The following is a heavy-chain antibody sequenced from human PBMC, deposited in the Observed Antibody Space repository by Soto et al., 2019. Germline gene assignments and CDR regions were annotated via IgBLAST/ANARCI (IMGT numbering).Heavy chain of an antibody. V-gene: IGHV4-61*01. CDR2: IYYSGST. CDR3: ARVTTVTSFDY. CDR1: GGSVSSGSHY. D-gene: IGHD4-4*01. Sequence: SETLSLTCTVSGGSVSSGSHYWSWIRQPPGKGLEWLGYIYYSGSTNYNPSLKSRVTISLDTSKNQFSLKLSSVTAADTAVYYCARVTTVTSFDYWGQGTLVT. J-gene: IGHJ4*02.